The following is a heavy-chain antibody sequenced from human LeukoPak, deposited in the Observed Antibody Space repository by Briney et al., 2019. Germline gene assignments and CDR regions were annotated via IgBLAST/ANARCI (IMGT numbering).Heavy chain of an antibody. D-gene: IGHD6-19*01. V-gene: IGHV4-34*01. CDR1: GGSFSGYY. J-gene: IGHJ6*02. Sequence: SETLSLTCAVYGGSFSGYYWSWIRQPPGKRLEWIGEINHSGSTNYNPSLKSRVTISVDTSRNQFSLKLSSVTAADTAVYYCARDSGYSSGWRYYYYGMDVWGQGTTVTVSS. CDR2: INHSGST. CDR3: ARDSGYSSGWRYYYYGMDV.